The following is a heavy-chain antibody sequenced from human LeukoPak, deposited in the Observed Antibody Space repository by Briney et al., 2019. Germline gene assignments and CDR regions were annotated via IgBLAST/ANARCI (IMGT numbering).Heavy chain of an antibody. D-gene: IGHD3-16*01. CDR1: GGSISGYY. CDR3: ARGLGRAFDI. J-gene: IGHJ3*02. CDR2: IYYSGST. Sequence: SETLSLTCTVSGGSISGYYWSWIRQPPGKGLEWIGYIYYSGSTNYNPSLKSRVTISVDTSKNQFSLKLSSVTAADTAVYYCARGLGRAFDIWGQGTMVTVSS. V-gene: IGHV4-59*01.